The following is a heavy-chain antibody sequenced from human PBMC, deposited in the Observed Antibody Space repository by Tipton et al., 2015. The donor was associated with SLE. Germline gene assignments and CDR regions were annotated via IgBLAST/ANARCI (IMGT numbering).Heavy chain of an antibody. CDR2: IYSGGSRT. CDR1: GFTFSAYA. D-gene: IGHD2-15*01. J-gene: IGHJ4*02. Sequence: SLRLSCAASGFTFSAYAMSWVRQAPGKGLEWVSEIYSGGSRTKYAGSVEGRFTISRDKSKNTVYLQMNSLRAEDTAVYYCAKSWSPALIGGPPFDYWGQGTLVTVSS. CDR3: AKSWSPALIGGPPFDY. V-gene: IGHV3-23*03.